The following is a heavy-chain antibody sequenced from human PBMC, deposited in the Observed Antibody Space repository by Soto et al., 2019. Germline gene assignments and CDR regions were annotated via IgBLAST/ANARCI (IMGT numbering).Heavy chain of an antibody. V-gene: IGHV4-39*01. CDR1: GGSISSSSYY. D-gene: IGHD5-18*01. Sequence: SETLSLTCTVSGGSISSSSYYWGWIRQPPGKGLEWIGSIYYSGSTYYNPSLKSRVTISVDTSKNQFSLKVSSVTAADTAVYYCASTRGHSYGYGIDYWGQGTLVTVSS. CDR2: IYYSGST. J-gene: IGHJ4*02. CDR3: ASTRGHSYGYGIDY.